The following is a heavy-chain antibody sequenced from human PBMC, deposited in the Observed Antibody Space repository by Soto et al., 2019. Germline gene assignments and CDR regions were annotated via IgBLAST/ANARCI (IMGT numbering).Heavy chain of an antibody. V-gene: IGHV4-59*08. D-gene: IGHD5-18*01. CDR1: GGSISSYY. CDR3: ARRYGSCFDY. J-gene: IGHJ4*02. CDR2: IYYSGST. Sequence: QVQLQESGPGLVKPSETLSLTCTVSGGSISSYYWSWIRQPPGKGLEWIGYIYYSGSTNYNPSLXSXVXTXXDTSKNQSSLKLSSVTAADTAVYYCARRYGSCFDYWGQGTLVTVSS.